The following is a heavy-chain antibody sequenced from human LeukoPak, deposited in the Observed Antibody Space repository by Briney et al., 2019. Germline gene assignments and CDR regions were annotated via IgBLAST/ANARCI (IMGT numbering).Heavy chain of an antibody. D-gene: IGHD2-2*01. CDR3: ASDIVVVPAATDDAFDI. V-gene: IGHV1-2*02. Sequence: ASVKVSCKASGYTFTGYYMHWVRQASGQGLEWMGWMNPNSGGTNYAQKFQGRVTMTRDTSISTAYMELSRLRSDDTAVYYCASDIVVVPAATDDAFDIWGQGTMVTVSS. CDR1: GYTFTGYY. CDR2: MNPNSGGT. J-gene: IGHJ3*02.